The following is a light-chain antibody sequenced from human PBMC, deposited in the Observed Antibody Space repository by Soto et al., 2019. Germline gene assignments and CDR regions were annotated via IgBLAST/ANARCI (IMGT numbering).Light chain of an antibody. J-gene: IGKJ1*01. V-gene: IGKV1-5*03. Sequence: DIPMTQPPSTLSASVGDRVTITCRASQSISDWLAWYQQKPGKAPKLLIYKASSLESGVPSRFSGSGSGTEFTLSISSLQPDDFATYYCQQYNGTFGQGTKVEIK. CDR2: KAS. CDR1: QSISDW. CDR3: QQYNGT.